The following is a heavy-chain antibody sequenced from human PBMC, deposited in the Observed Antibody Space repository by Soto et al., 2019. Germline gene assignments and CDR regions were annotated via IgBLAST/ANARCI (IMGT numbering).Heavy chain of an antibody. V-gene: IGHV4-4*02. D-gene: IGHD4-4*01. Sequence: PSETLSLTCAVSGGSISSSNWWSWVRQPPGKGLEWIGEIYHSGSTNYNPSLKSRVTISVDKSKNQFSLKLSSVTAADTAVYYCARLCRDSNYGMDVWGQGTTVTVSS. CDR2: IYHSGST. CDR3: ARLCRDSNYGMDV. J-gene: IGHJ6*02. CDR1: GGSISSSNW.